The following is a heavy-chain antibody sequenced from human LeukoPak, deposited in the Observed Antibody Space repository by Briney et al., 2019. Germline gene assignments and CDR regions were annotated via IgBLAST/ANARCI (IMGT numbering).Heavy chain of an antibody. CDR3: ARDPHIAAAGTIFDY. CDR1: GFTFNSYW. D-gene: IGHD6-13*01. V-gene: IGHV3-7*01. CDR2: IKQDGSEK. J-gene: IGHJ4*02. Sequence: GGSLRLSCAASGFTFNSYWMSWVRQAPGKGLEWVANIKQDGSEKYYVDSVKGRFTISRDNAKNSLYLQMNSLRAEDSAVYYCARDPHIAAAGTIFDYWGQGTLVTVSS.